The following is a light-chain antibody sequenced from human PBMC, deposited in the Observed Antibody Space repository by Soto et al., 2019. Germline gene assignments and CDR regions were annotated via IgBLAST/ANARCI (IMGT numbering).Light chain of an antibody. V-gene: IGKV2-30*01. Sequence: DVVVTQSPLSLPVTLGQAASISCRSSGSLGYVDGNTYLSWFHQRPGQSPRRLIYKVFYRDSGLSDRFTGSWSVPDFTLKISSVKAEDVGFYYCMQGTHWPYAFGQGTKLEIK. J-gene: IGKJ2*01. CDR1: GSLGYVDGNTY. CDR2: KVF. CDR3: MQGTHWPYA.